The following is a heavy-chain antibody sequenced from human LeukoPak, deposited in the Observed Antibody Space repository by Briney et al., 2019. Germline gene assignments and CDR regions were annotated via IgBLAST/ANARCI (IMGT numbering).Heavy chain of an antibody. V-gene: IGHV1-69*13. CDR2: IIPIFGTA. J-gene: IGHJ5*02. D-gene: IGHD3-10*01. CDR3: ARELDGSGSYYLNWFDP. CDR1: GGTFSSYA. Sequence: ASVKVSCKASGGTFSSYAISWVRQAPGQGLEWMGGIIPIFGTANYAQKFQGRVTITADESTSTAYMELSSLRSEDTAVYYCARELDGSGSYYLNWFDPWGQGTLVTVSS.